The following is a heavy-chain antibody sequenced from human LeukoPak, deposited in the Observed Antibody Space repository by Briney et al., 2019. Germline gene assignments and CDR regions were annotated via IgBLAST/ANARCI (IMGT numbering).Heavy chain of an antibody. CDR1: GFTFSNYD. CDR3: ARGVPGGLDY. Sequence: PGKSLRLSCAASGFTFSNYDMHWVRQATGKGLEWVSGIGSAGDTNYPGSVKGRFTISRENAKNSLYLQMDSLRAGDTAVYYCARGVPGGLDYWGQGTLVTVSS. V-gene: IGHV3-13*04. CDR2: IGSAGDT. D-gene: IGHD3-10*01. J-gene: IGHJ4*02.